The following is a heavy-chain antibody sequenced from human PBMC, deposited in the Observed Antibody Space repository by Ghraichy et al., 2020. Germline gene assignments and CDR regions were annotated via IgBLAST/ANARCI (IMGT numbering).Heavy chain of an antibody. D-gene: IGHD6-25*01. V-gene: IGHV1-8*01. CDR3: ARFGGHTAAYYYYGMDV. Sequence: ASVKVSCKASGYTFTSYDINWVRQATGQGLEWMGWMNPNSGNTGYAQKFQGRVTMTRNTSISTAYMELSSLRSEDTAVYYCARFGGHTAAYYYYGMDVWGQGTTVTVSS. J-gene: IGHJ6*02. CDR2: MNPNSGNT. CDR1: GYTFTSYD.